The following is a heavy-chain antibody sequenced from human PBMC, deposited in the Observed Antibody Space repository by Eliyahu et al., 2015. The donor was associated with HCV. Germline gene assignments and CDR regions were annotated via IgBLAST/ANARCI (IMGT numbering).Heavy chain of an antibody. CDR3: ARGGVYYGSGSYQAYYYYYYGMDV. D-gene: IGHD3-10*01. CDR2: INHSGST. CDR1: GGSFXGYX. J-gene: IGHJ6*02. Sequence: QVQLQQWGAGLLKPSETLSLTCAVXGGSFXGYXWXWIRQPPGKGXEWIGEINHSGSTNYXPSLKSRVTISVDTSKNQFSLKLSSVTAADTAVYYCARGGVYYGSGSYQAYYYYYYGMDVWGQGTTVTVSS. V-gene: IGHV4-34*01.